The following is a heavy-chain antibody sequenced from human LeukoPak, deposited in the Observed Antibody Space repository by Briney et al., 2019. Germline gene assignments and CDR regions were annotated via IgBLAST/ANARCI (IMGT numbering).Heavy chain of an antibody. J-gene: IGHJ4*02. CDR1: GDSVSSNSAA. CDR3: ARDSYYYDSSGYFYFDY. Sequence: SQTLSLTCAISGDSVSSNSAAWNWIRQSPSRGLEWLGRTYYRSKWYNDYAVSVKSRITINPDTSKNQFSLQLNSVTPEDTAVYYCARDSYYYDSSGYFYFDYWGQGTLVIVSS. V-gene: IGHV6-1*01. CDR2: TYYRSKWYN. D-gene: IGHD3-22*01.